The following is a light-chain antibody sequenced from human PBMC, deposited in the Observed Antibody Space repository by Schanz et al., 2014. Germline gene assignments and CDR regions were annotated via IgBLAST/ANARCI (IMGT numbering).Light chain of an antibody. CDR3: QQYGSSLRFT. J-gene: IGKJ3*01. V-gene: IGKV3-15*01. CDR2: GSS. Sequence: EIVMTQSPATLSVSAGERATLSCRASQSVNDNLAWYQQKPGQAPRLLMYGSSTRATGIPARFSGSGFGTEFTLTISRLEPEDFAVYYCQQYGSSLRFTFGPGTKVDIK. CDR1: QSVNDN.